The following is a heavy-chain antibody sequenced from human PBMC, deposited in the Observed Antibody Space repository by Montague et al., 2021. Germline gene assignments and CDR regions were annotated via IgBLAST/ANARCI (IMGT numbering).Heavy chain of an antibody. J-gene: IGHJ4*02. Sequence: SETLSLTCAVSGGSFSAYYWDWIRQPPGKGLEWIGEIHHSGITYYNPSLNSRLTTSLDTSKNQFSLKLNSVTAADTAVYSCARRSRLKSPVDYWGQGTLVTVSS. V-gene: IGHV4-34*01. CDR3: ARRSRLKSPVDY. CDR2: IHHSGIT. CDR1: GGSFSAYY.